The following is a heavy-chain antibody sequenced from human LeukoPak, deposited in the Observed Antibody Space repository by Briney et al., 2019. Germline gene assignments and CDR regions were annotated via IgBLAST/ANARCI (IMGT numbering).Heavy chain of an antibody. J-gene: IGHJ3*02. D-gene: IGHD2-15*01. Sequence: PGGSLRLSCAASGFTFSSYGMHWVRQAPGKGLEWVAFIRYDGSNKYYADSVKGRFTISRDNSKNTLYLQMNSLRAEDTAVYYCAKDLLHYSRLYGGAFDIWGQGTMVTVSS. V-gene: IGHV3-30*02. CDR3: AKDLLHYSRLYGGAFDI. CDR1: GFTFSSYG. CDR2: IRYDGSNK.